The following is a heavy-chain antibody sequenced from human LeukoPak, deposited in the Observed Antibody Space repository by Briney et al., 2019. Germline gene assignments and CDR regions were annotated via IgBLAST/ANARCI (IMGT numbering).Heavy chain of an antibody. D-gene: IGHD3-22*01. Sequence: GGSLRLSCAASGFTFSSYGMHWVRQAPGKGLEWVAFIRYDGSNKYYADSVKGRFTISRDNAKNSLYLQMNSLRAEDTAVYYCARHPMIVVDEGAFDIWGQGTMVTVSP. CDR2: IRYDGSNK. V-gene: IGHV3-30*02. CDR3: ARHPMIVVDEGAFDI. J-gene: IGHJ3*02. CDR1: GFTFSSYG.